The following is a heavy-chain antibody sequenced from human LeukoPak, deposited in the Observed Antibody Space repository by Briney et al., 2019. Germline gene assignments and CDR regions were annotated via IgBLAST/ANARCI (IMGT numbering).Heavy chain of an antibody. CDR3: ARGRNYYGSGSYHY. D-gene: IGHD3-10*01. J-gene: IGHJ4*02. CDR1: GGSFSGYY. Sequence: SETLSLTCAVYGGSFSGYYWSWIRQPPGKGLEWIGEINHSGSTNYNPSLKSRVTISVDTSKNQFSLKLSPVTAADTAVYYCARGRNYYGSGSYHYWGQGTLVTVSS. V-gene: IGHV4-34*01. CDR2: INHSGST.